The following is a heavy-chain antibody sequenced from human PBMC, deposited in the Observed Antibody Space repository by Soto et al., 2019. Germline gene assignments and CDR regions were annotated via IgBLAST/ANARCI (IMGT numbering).Heavy chain of an antibody. J-gene: IGHJ5*02. V-gene: IGHV1-2*02. D-gene: IGHD6-6*01. CDR2: INPNSGGT. Sequence: VASVKVSCKASGYTSTGYYMHWVRQAPGQGLEWMGWINPNSGGTNYAQKFQGRVTMTRDTSISTAYMELSRLRSDDTAVYYCARGRQQLVENWFDPWGQGTLVTVSS. CDR1: GYTSTGYY. CDR3: ARGRQQLVENWFDP.